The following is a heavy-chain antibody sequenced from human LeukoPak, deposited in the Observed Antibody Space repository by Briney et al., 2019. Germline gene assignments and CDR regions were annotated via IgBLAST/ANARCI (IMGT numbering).Heavy chain of an antibody. Sequence: ASVTVSCKASGYTFTVYYMHWVRQAPGQGLEWMGWINPNSGGTNYAQKFQGRVTMTRDTSISTAYMELSRLRSDDTAVYYCARDRGLNVCPSDYWGQGTLVSVSS. V-gene: IGHV1-2*02. CDR2: INPNSGGT. D-gene: IGHD3-10*01. J-gene: IGHJ4*02. CDR3: ARDRGLNVCPSDY. CDR1: GYTFTVYY.